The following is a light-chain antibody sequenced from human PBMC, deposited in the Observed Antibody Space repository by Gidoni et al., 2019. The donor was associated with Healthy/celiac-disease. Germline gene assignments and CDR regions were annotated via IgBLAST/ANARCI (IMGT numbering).Light chain of an antibody. CDR1: SSDVGGYNY. J-gene: IGLJ3*02. CDR3: SSYTSSSTVWV. CDR2: DVS. V-gene: IGLV2-14*03. Sequence: QSALTQPASVSGSPGQSITISFTGTSSDVGGYNYVSWYQQNPGKAPKLMIYDVSNRPSGVSNRFSGSKSGNTASLTISGLQAEDEADYYCSSYTSSSTVWVFGGGTKLTVL.